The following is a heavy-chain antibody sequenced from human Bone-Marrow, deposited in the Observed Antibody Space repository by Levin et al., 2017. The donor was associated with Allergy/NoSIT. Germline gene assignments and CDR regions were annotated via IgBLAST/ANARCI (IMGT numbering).Heavy chain of an antibody. J-gene: IGHJ5*02. CDR3: ARVAEYDILTGYYRHNWFDP. Sequence: GGSLRLSCAASGFTFSDYYMSWIRQAPGKGLEWVSYISSSSSYTNYADSVKGRFTISRDNAKNSLYLQMNSLRAEDTAVYYCARVAEYDILTGYYRHNWFDPWGQGTLVTVSS. CDR2: ISSSSSYT. CDR1: GFTFSDYY. D-gene: IGHD3-9*01. V-gene: IGHV3-11*05.